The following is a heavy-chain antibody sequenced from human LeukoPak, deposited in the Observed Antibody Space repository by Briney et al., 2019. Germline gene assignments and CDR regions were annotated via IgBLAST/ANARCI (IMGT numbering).Heavy chain of an antibody. CDR3: ARGGGSYPFDY. CDR1: GFTVSSNY. J-gene: IGHJ4*02. V-gene: IGHV3-48*01. CDR2: ISGSGSTI. D-gene: IGHD1-26*01. Sequence: GGSLRLSCAASGFTVSSNYMSWVRQAPGKGLEWVSYISGSGSTIYYADSVKGRFTISRDNAKNSLYLQMNSLRAEDTAVYYCARGGGSYPFDYWGQGTLVTVSS.